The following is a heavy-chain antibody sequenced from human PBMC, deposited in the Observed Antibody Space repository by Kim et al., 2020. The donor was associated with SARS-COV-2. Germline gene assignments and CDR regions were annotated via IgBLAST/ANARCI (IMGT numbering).Heavy chain of an antibody. Sequence: SETLSLTCTVSGGSISSYCWSWIRQPPGKGLEWIGYIYYSGSTNYNPSLKSRVTISVDTSKNQFSLKLSSVTAADTAVYYCAGTNYGPPRWGQGTLVTVSS. CDR1: GGSISSYC. CDR3: AGTNYGPPR. V-gene: IGHV4-59*08. J-gene: IGHJ4*02. CDR2: IYYSGST. D-gene: IGHD3-10*01.